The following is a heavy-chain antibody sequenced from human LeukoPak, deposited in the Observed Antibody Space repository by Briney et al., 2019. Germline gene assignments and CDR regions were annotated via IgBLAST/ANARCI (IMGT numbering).Heavy chain of an antibody. CDR3: ARARGGSSGYFFDY. D-gene: IGHD3-22*01. CDR1: GYTFTDYY. J-gene: IGHJ4*02. CDR2: MNPNSGNT. V-gene: IGHV1-8*02. Sequence: ASVKVSCKASGYTFTDYYMHWVRQAPGQGLEWMGWMNPNSGNTGYAQKFQGRVTMTRNTSISTAYMELSSLRSEDTAVYYCARARGGSSGYFFDYWGQGTLVTVSS.